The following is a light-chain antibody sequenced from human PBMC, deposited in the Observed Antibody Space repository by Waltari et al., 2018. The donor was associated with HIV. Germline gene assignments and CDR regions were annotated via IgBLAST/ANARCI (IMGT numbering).Light chain of an antibody. V-gene: IGLV4-69*01. J-gene: IGLJ2*01. Sequence: QLVLTQSPSASASLGASVKLTCTLSSGHSSYVIAWHQQQPKKGHRYLMKLNSYCSHFKGDGIPDRFSGSSSGAERYLTFSSLQSEDEADYYCQAWGTGIVVFGGGTKLTVL. CDR1: SGHSSYV. CDR3: QAWGTGIVV. CDR2: LNSYCSH.